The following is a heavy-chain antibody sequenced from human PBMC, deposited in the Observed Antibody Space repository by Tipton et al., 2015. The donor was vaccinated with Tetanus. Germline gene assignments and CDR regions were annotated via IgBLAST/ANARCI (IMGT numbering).Heavy chain of an antibody. J-gene: IGHJ4*02. CDR3: ARGHLRGLVVALFDY. Sequence: TLSLTCTVSGDSISSSKYSWDWIRQPPGKGLEWIGYVYHTGSTYYKPSLKSRVTMSVGRSMNQFSLKLSSVTAADTAVYYCARGHLRGLVVALFDYWGQGTLVTVSS. CDR1: GDSISSSKYS. CDR2: VYHTGST. V-gene: IGHV4-30-2*01. D-gene: IGHD2-15*01.